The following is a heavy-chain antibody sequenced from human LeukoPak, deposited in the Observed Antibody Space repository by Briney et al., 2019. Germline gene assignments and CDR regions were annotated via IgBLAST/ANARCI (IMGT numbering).Heavy chain of an antibody. Sequence: GGSLRLSCAASGFTFSSYAMSWVRQAPGKGLEWVSAIGTAGDTYYPGSVKGRFTISRENAKNSLYLQMNSLRAEDTAVYYCARAVFSPYYTTTYGMDVWGQGTTVTVSS. CDR1: GFTFSSYA. CDR2: IGTAGDT. D-gene: IGHD3-3*01. V-gene: IGHV3-13*01. CDR3: ARAVFSPYYTTTYGMDV. J-gene: IGHJ6*02.